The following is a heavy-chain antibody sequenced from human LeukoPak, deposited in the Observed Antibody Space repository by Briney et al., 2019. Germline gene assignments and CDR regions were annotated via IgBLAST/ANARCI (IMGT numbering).Heavy chain of an antibody. J-gene: IGHJ4*02. CDR3: ARVTGDCSGGSCYPVY. D-gene: IGHD2-15*01. Sequence: SETLSLTCTVSGGSISSYYWSWIRQPPGKGLEWIGYIYYSGSTNYNPSLKSRVTISVDTSKNQFSLKLSSVTAADTAVYYCARVTGDCSGGSCYPVYWGQGTLVTVSS. CDR1: GGSISSYY. V-gene: IGHV4-59*12. CDR2: IYYSGST.